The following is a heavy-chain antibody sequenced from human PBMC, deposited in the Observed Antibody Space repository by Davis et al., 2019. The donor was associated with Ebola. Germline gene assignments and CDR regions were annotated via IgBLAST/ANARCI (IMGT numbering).Heavy chain of an antibody. CDR2: IWYDGSNK. Sequence: GGSLRLSCAASGFTFSSYGMHWVRQAPGKGLEWVAVIWYDGSNKYYADSVKGRFTISRDNSKNTLYLQMNSLRAEDTAVYYCARDLTTGDYGDYVFDYWGQGTLVTVSS. V-gene: IGHV3-33*01. CDR1: GFTFSSYG. D-gene: IGHD4-17*01. J-gene: IGHJ4*02. CDR3: ARDLTTGDYGDYVFDY.